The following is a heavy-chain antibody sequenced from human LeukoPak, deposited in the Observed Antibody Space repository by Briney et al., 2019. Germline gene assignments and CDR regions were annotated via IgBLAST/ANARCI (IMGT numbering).Heavy chain of an antibody. CDR2: ISSSSSYI. V-gene: IGHV3-21*01. J-gene: IGHJ3*02. CDR1: GFTFSSYS. D-gene: IGHD2-21*02. CDR3: ARRVVTAYDAFDI. Sequence: GGSLRLSCAASGFTFSSYSMNWVRQAPGKGLEWVSSISSSSSYIYYADSVKGRFTISRDNAKNSLYLQMNSLRAEDTAVYYCARRVVTAYDAFDIRGQGTMVTVSS.